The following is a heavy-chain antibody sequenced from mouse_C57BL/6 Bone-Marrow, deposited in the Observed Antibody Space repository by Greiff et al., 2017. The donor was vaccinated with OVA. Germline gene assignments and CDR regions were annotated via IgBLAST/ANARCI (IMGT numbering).Heavy chain of an antibody. V-gene: IGHV1-81*01. CDR1: GYTFTSYG. D-gene: IGHD2-2*01. J-gene: IGHJ2*01. CDR3: ARPGYGDYFDY. Sequence: QVQLQQSGAELARPGASVKLSCKASGYTFTSYGISWVKQRTGQGLEWIGEIYPRSGNTYYNEKFKGKATLTADKSSSTAYMELRSLTSEDAADYCCARPGYGDYFDYGGQGTALTVSA. CDR2: IYPRSGNT.